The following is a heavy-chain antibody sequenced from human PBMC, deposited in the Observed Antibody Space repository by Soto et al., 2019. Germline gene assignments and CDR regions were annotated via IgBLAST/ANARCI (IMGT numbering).Heavy chain of an antibody. J-gene: IGHJ4*02. D-gene: IGHD3-3*01. V-gene: IGHV4-4*02. CDR1: DGSISSYDW. Sequence: LSLTCVVSDGSISSYDWWTWVRQPPGKGLEWIGKMYDSRGADYSPSLKSRVTISADSSKNHFSLRLTGVTAADTAVYYCATGNVDSMLEYWGQGTQVTVSS. CDR3: ATGNVDSMLEY. CDR2: MYDSRGA.